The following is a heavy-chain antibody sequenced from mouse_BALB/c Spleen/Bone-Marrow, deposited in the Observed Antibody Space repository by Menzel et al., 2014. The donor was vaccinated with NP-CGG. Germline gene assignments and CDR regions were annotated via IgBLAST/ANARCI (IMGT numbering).Heavy chain of an antibody. CDR2: ISYDGSN. Sequence: EVQLQQSGPGLVKPSQSLSLTCSVTGYSITSGYYWNWIRQFPGNRLEWMGYISYDGSNNYNPSLKNRISITRDTSKNQFFLNLSSVTTEDTASYYCASGYYGGFFAYWGQGTLVTVSA. J-gene: IGHJ3*01. CDR3: ASGYYGGFFAY. V-gene: IGHV3-6*02. D-gene: IGHD1-2*01. CDR1: GYSITSGYY.